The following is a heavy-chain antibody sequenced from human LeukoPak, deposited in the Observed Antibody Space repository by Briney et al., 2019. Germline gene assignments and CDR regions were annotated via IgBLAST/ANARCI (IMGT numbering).Heavy chain of an antibody. Sequence: SETLSLTCTVSGGSISSYYWSWIRQPPGKGLEWIGYIYYSGSTNYNPSLKSRVTISVDTSKNQFSRKLSSVTAADTAVYYCARQGDTAMVLNWFDPWGQGTLVTVSS. V-gene: IGHV4-59*01. CDR2: IYYSGST. J-gene: IGHJ5*02. CDR3: ARQGDTAMVLNWFDP. D-gene: IGHD5-18*01. CDR1: GGSISSYY.